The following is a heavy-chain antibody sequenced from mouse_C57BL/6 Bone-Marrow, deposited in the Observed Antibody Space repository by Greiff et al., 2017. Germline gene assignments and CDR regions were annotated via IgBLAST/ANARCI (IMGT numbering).Heavy chain of an antibody. CDR3: AREYYYGSSGWYFDV. V-gene: IGHV1-26*01. CDR2: INPNNGGT. CDR1: GYTFTDYY. J-gene: IGHJ1*03. Sequence: EVQLQQSGPELVKPGASVKISCKASGYTFTDYYMNWVKQSHGKSLEWIGDINPNNGGTSYNQKFKGKATLTVDKSSSTAYMELRSLTSEDSAVYYCAREYYYGSSGWYFDVWGTGTTVTVSS. D-gene: IGHD1-1*01.